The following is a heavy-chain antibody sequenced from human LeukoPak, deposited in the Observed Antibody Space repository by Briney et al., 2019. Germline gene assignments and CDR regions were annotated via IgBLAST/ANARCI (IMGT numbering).Heavy chain of an antibody. J-gene: IGHJ3*01. D-gene: IGHD3-22*01. V-gene: IGHV3-9*01. CDR1: GFTFDDYA. CDR3: ARDPSYYDSSGCL. CDR2: ISWNSGSI. Sequence: GRSLRLSCAASGFTFDDYAIHWVRQAPGKGLEWVSGISWNSGSIGYADSVKGRFTISRDDAKNSLYLQMNSLRAEDTAVYYCARDPSYYDSSGCLWGQGTMVTVSS.